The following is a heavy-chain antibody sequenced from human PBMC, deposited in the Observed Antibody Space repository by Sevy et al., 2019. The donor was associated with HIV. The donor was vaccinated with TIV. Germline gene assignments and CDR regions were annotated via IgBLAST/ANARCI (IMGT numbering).Heavy chain of an antibody. Sequence: ASVKVSSKASGYTFTGYYMHWVRQAPGQGLEWMGWINPNSGGTNYAQKFQGWVTMTRDTSISTAYMELSRLRSDDTAVYYCARDGSAMVTFDYWGQGTLVTVSS. J-gene: IGHJ4*02. CDR1: GYTFTGYY. CDR2: INPNSGGT. D-gene: IGHD5-18*01. CDR3: ARDGSAMVTFDY. V-gene: IGHV1-2*04.